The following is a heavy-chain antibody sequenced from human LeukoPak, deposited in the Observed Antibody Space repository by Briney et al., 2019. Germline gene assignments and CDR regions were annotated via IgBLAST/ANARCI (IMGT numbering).Heavy chain of an antibody. CDR2: IYYSGST. CDR1: GGSISSSSYY. D-gene: IGHD5-18*01. CDR3: ARRGYSYGNYYFDY. V-gene: IGHV4-61*05. Sequence: PSETLSLTCTVSGGSISSSSYYWSWIRQPPGKGLEWIGYIYYSGSTNYNPSLKSRVTISVDTSKNQFSLKLSSVTAADTAVYYCARRGYSYGNYYFDYWGQGTLVTVSS. J-gene: IGHJ4*02.